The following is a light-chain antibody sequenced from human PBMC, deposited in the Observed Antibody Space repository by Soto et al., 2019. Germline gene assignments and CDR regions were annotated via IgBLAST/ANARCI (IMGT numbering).Light chain of an antibody. J-gene: IGKJ4*01. V-gene: IGKV3-20*01. CDR1: QTVNRNY. CDR3: QQYADSPLT. Sequence: EIVLTQSPGTLSLSPGESATLSCRASQTVNRNYLAWYQQRPGQAPRFLIHSASSRATGTPDRFSGSGSGTDFTLTISRLEPEDFAVYYCQQYADSPLTFGGGTKVEI. CDR2: SAS.